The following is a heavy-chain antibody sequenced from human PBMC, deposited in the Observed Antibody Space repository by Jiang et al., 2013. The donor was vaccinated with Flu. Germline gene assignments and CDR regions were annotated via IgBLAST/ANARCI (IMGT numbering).Heavy chain of an antibody. D-gene: IGHD4-11*01. CDR2: ISYIGAT. CDR3: ARLQVRDPYYFDF. CDR1: GDSVIGGTNY. Sequence: PGLVRPSETLSLTCSVSGDSVIGGTNYWSWIRLTPGNRLQWIGHISYIGATNSNPSLQSRVTISADRSTNHFSLQVRSVTAADTGVYFCARLQVRDPYYFDFWGPGALVTVSA. J-gene: IGHJ4*02. V-gene: IGHV4-61*03.